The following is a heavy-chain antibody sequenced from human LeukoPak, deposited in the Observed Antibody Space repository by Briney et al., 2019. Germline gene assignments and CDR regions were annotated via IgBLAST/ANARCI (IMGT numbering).Heavy chain of an antibody. D-gene: IGHD2-15*01. CDR2: ITGSGGSA. J-gene: IGHJ4*02. Sequence: PGGSLRLSCAASGFTFSNYAMSWVRQTPGKGLEWVSAITGSGGSAYYADSVKGRFTISRDNSKNTLYLQMNSLRAEDTAIYYCASRYCSGGSCYNRYYFDYWDQGTLVTVSS. CDR1: GFTFSNYA. CDR3: ASRYCSGGSCYNRYYFDY. V-gene: IGHV3-23*01.